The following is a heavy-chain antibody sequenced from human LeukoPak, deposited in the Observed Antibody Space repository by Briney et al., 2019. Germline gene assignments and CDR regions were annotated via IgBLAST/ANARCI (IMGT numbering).Heavy chain of an antibody. CDR3: ARDPGLSGYYFDF. J-gene: IGHJ4*02. Sequence: PGGSLRLSCAASGFTFSLYSMNWVRQAPGKGLEWVCYISSSSTTISYADSVKGRFTISRDNAKKSLYLQMNSLRAEDTAVYYCARDPGLSGYYFDFWGQGTLVTVSS. CDR1: GFTFSLYS. CDR2: ISSSSTTI. V-gene: IGHV3-48*01. D-gene: IGHD3-22*01.